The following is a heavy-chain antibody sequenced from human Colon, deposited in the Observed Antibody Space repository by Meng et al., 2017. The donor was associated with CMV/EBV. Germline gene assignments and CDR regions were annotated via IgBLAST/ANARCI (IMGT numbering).Heavy chain of an antibody. CDR2: ISAYNGNT. D-gene: IGHD2-2*01. Sequence: ASVKVSCKASGYTFTSYGISWVRQAPGQGLEWMGWISAYNGNTNYAQKLQGRVTMTTDTSTSTAYMELRCLRSDDTAVYYCARGVVVVPAANNWFDPWGQGTLVTVSS. V-gene: IGHV1-18*01. J-gene: IGHJ5*02. CDR3: ARGVVVVPAANNWFDP. CDR1: GYTFTSYG.